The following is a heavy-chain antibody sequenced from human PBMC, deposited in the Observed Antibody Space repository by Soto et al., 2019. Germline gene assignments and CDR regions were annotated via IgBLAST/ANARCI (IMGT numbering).Heavy chain of an antibody. J-gene: IGHJ4*02. Sequence: QVQLVESGGGVVQPGRSLRLSCAASGFMFSTYTMHWVRQAPGKGLDWVAVISYDGNTKYHADSVKGRFTISRDDSKNTLYLQMNSLRSEDTAVYYCATAYCTSTRCSSINYGGQGALVTVSS. V-gene: IGHV3-30-3*01. CDR1: GFMFSTYT. D-gene: IGHD2-2*01. CDR3: ATAYCTSTRCSSINY. CDR2: ISYDGNTK.